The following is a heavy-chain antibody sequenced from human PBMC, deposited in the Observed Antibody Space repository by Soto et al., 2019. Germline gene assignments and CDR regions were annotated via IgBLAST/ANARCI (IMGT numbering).Heavy chain of an antibody. Sequence: QVQLQESGPGLVKPSQTLSLTCTVSGGSISSGDYYWNWIRQPPGKGLEWIGYIYYSGSTYYNPSLKNRINISVDTSKNQFSLKLSSVTAADTAVYYCDRHMWFGRTRSVDYWGQGTLVTVSS. CDR3: DRHMWFGRTRSVDY. CDR2: IYYSGST. J-gene: IGHJ4*02. D-gene: IGHD3-10*01. V-gene: IGHV4-30-4*01. CDR1: GGSISSGDYY.